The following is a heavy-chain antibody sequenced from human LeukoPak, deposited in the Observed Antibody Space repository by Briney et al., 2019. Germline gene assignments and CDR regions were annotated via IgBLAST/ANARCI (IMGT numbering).Heavy chain of an antibody. CDR1: GYTFTGYY. D-gene: IGHD3-22*01. CDR2: INPNSGGT. V-gene: IGHV1-2*02. CDR3: ARDFKYYYGSSGYYSNDY. Sequence: GASVKVSCKASGYTFTGYYMHWVRQAPGQGLEWMGWINPNSGGTNYAQKFQGRVTMTRDTSISTAYMELSRLRSDDTAVYYCARDFKYYYGSSGYYSNDYWGQGTLVTVSS. J-gene: IGHJ4*02.